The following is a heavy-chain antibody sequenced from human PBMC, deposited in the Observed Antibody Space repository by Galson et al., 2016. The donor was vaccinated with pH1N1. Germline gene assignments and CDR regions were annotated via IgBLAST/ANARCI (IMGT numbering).Heavy chain of an antibody. Sequence: SLRLSCAASGFSFDTYAMHWVRQAPGKGLEWVAFISYNGHDQSYADSLKGRFIISRDHSKNTVYLQLNSLRNEDTAVFYCAREAWSYADTYYNGMDVWGQGTTVTVSS. J-gene: IGHJ6*02. CDR3: AREAWSYADTYYNGMDV. D-gene: IGHD3-16*01. CDR2: ISYNGHDQ. V-gene: IGHV3-30*03. CDR1: GFSFDTYA.